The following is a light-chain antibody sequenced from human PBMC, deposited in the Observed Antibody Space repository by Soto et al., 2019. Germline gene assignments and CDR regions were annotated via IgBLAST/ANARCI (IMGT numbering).Light chain of an antibody. J-gene: IGKJ1*01. CDR2: KAS. CDR3: QQYDSYSLRT. CDR1: QTITTS. Sequence: DIQMTQSPSTLSASVGDRVTITCRASQTITTSLAWYQQKPGKAPKLLIYKASSLESGVPSRFSGSGSGTEFTLNISSLQPDDFATYYCQQYDSYSLRTFGQGTRVEI. V-gene: IGKV1-5*03.